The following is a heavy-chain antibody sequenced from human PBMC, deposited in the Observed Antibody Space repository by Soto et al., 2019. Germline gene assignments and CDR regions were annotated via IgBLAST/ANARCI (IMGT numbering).Heavy chain of an antibody. CDR1: GVTFSTYW. V-gene: IGHV3-74*01. J-gene: IGHJ4*02. D-gene: IGHD3-10*01. CDR3: ARDPDGIIDFDY. Sequence: GGSLRLSCAASGVTFSTYWMHWVRQAPGKGLVWVSRINSDGSSTYYADFVKGRFTISRDNAKNSLYLQMNSLRDEDTAVYFCARDPDGIIDFDYWGQGTQVTVSS. CDR2: INSDGSST.